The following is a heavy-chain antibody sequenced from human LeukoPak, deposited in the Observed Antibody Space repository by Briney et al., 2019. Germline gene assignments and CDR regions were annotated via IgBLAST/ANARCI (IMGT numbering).Heavy chain of an antibody. Sequence: SETLSLTCTVSGGSISSGGYYWSWIRQHPGKGLEWIGYIYYSGSTYYNPSLKSRVTISVDRSKNQFSLKLSSVTAADTAVYYCARVGRGITPDYWGQGTLVTVSS. V-gene: IGHV4-31*03. CDR3: ARVGRGITPDY. D-gene: IGHD3-10*01. CDR1: GGSISSGGYY. CDR2: IYYSGST. J-gene: IGHJ4*02.